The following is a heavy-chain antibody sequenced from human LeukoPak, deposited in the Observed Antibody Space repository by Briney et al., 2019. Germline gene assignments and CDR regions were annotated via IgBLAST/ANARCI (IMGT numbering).Heavy chain of an antibody. J-gene: IGHJ4*02. CDR1: GFTYSNYW. CDR3: ARDTLGEGEDANYAVYYFDY. V-gene: IGHV3-7*01. CDR2: IKQDGSEQ. Sequence: GGSLRLSCAASGFTYSNYWMTWVRQAPGKGLEWVANIKQDGSEQYYVDSVKGRFTISRDNAKNSLDLQMNSLRAEDTAVYYCARDTLGEGEDANYAVYYFDYWGQGTPVTVSS. D-gene: IGHD3-10*01.